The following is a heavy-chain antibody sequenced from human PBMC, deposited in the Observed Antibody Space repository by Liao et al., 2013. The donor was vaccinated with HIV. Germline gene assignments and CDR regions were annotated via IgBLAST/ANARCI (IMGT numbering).Heavy chain of an antibody. D-gene: IGHD2-8*01. CDR2: IYASGST. J-gene: IGHJ4*02. Sequence: QVQLQESGPGLVKPSQTLSLTCTVSGGSISSGSYYWSWIRQPAGKGLEWIGRIYASGSTNYNPSLKSRVTMSVDTSKNQFSLKLSSVTAADTAVYYCAREALHRRNGICYDYWGQGTRGHRLL. V-gene: IGHV4-61*02. CDR3: AREALHRRNGICYDY. CDR1: GGSISSGSYY.